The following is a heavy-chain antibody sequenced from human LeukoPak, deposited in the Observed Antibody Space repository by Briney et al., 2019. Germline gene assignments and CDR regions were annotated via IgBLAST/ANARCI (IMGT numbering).Heavy chain of an antibody. Sequence: SETLSLTCTVSGASISSYYWSWIRQPAGKGLEWIGRFYTSGSTNYSPSLKSRVAMSVDKSKNQFSMKLSSVTAADTAVYYCARAGGVSVPLVPLYISGQGKMVTVSS. D-gene: IGHD3-16*02. CDR1: GASISSYY. J-gene: IGHJ3*02. CDR3: ARAGGVSVPLVPLYI. CDR2: FYTSGST. V-gene: IGHV4-4*07.